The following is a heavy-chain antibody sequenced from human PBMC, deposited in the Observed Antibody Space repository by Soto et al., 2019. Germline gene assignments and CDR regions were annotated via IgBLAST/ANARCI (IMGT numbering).Heavy chain of an antibody. D-gene: IGHD1-26*01. CDR2: NYYSGST. V-gene: IGHV4-39*01. CDR3: ASSGSYHNHGVDV. J-gene: IGHJ6*02. Sequence: HLQLQESGPGLVKASETLSLTCTVSGGSISSSSYYWSWIRQPPGKGLEWFGSNYYSGSTYYNPSLNSRLTISVDTSKSQVSLKLSSVTAADPAVYHCASSGSYHNHGVDVWGQGTTVTVSS. CDR1: GGSISSSSYY.